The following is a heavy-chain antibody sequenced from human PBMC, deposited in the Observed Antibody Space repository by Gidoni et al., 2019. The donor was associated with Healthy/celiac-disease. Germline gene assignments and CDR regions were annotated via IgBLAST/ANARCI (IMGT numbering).Heavy chain of an antibody. D-gene: IGHD3-16*02. Sequence: EVQLLESGGGLVQPGGSLRLSCAASGFPFSSYAMSWVRQAPGKGLEWVSAISGSGGSTYYADSVKGRFTISRDNSKNTLYLQMNSLRAEDTAVYYCATWDVWGSYRHDWGQGTLVTVSS. CDR1: GFPFSSYA. CDR3: ATWDVWGSYRHD. V-gene: IGHV3-23*01. CDR2: ISGSGGST. J-gene: IGHJ4*02.